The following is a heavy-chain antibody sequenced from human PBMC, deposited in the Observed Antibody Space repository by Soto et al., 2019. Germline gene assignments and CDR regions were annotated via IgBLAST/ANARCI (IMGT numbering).Heavy chain of an antibody. D-gene: IGHD3-22*01. J-gene: IGHJ3*02. V-gene: IGHV3-53*01. CDR3: ARDLYYDSSGYSFDI. CDR1: GFTVSSNY. CDR2: IYSGGST. Sequence: GGSLRLSCAASGFTVSSNYMSWVRQAPGKGLEWVSVIYSGGSTYYADSVKGRFTISRDNSKNTLYLQMNSLRAEDTAVYYCARDLYYDSSGYSFDIWGQGTMVTVSS.